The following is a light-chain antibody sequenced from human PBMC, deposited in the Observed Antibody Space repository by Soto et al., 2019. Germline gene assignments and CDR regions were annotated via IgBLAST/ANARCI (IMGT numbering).Light chain of an antibody. V-gene: IGLV2-14*01. CDR3: SSDTSSSNLV. CDR1: SSDVGGYNY. Sequence: QSALTQPASVSGSPGQSITISCTGTSSDVGGYNYVSWYQQHPGKAPKLMIYDVSNRPSGVSNRFSGSKSGNTASLTISGLHAEDEAAYYCSSDTSSSNLVFGGGTKLTVL. J-gene: IGLJ2*01. CDR2: DVS.